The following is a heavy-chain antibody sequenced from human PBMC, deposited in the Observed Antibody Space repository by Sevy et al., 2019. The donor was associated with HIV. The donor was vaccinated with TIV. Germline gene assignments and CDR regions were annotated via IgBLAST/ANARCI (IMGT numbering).Heavy chain of an antibody. CDR1: GFTFSSYA. D-gene: IGHD3-22*01. Sequence: GGSLRLSCAASGFTFSSYAMNWVRQAPGKGLEWVSSIFGDGDITYYADSVKSRFTISRDKSKNTLYLQMHSLRAEDTAVYYCAGGRYDSSGSFDAFDIWGQGTMVTVSS. CDR3: AGGRYDSSGSFDAFDI. CDR2: IFGDGDIT. V-gene: IGHV3-23*01. J-gene: IGHJ3*02.